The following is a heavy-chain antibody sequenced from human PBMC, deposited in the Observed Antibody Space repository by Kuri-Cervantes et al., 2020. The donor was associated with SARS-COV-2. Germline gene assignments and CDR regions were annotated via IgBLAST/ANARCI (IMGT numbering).Heavy chain of an antibody. CDR3: ARVQLGFWSRFDP. J-gene: IGHJ5*02. CDR1: GFTFNTYN. CDR2: IGPSNTYI. Sequence: GESLKISCTASGFTFNTYNMKWVRQAPGKGLEWVSGIGPSNTYIYYADSVKGRFIISRDNAKNSLHLQMSNLRAEDTAIYYCARVQLGFWSRFDPWGQGTLVTVSS. D-gene: IGHD3-3*01. V-gene: IGHV3-21*06.